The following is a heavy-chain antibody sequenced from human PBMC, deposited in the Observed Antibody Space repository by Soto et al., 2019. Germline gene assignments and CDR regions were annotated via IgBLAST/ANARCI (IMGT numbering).Heavy chain of an antibody. J-gene: IGHJ6*03. V-gene: IGHV4-59*08. CDR1: GGSIGSYY. CDR3: ARHCSGGSCYRYYYMDV. CDR2: IYYSGST. Sequence: SETLSLTFTVSGGSIGSYYWSWIRQPPGKGLEWIGYIYYSGSTNYNPSLKSRVTISVDTSKNQFSLKLSSVTAADTAVYYCARHCSGGSCYRYYYMDVWGKGTTVTVSS. D-gene: IGHD2-15*01.